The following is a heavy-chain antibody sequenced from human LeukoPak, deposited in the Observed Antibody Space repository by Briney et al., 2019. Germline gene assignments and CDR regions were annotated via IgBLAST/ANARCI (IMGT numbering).Heavy chain of an antibody. D-gene: IGHD2-2*01. CDR3: TTGVVVVPAAPVATRYGMDV. J-gene: IGHJ6*02. CDR2: IKSKADGGTT. V-gene: IGHV3-15*01. CDR1: GFTFNNAW. Sequence: PGGSLRLSCVASGFTFNNAWMNWVRQAPGKGLEWIGRIKSKADGGTTDYAAPVKGRFTISRDDSENTLYLQMNSLKTEDTAVYYCTTGVVVVPAAPVATRYGMDVWGQGTTVTVSS.